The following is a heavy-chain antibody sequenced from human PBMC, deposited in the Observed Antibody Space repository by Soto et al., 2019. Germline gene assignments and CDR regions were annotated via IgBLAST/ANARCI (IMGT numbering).Heavy chain of an antibody. D-gene: IGHD3-10*01. CDR2: IIPIFGTA. J-gene: IGHJ6*02. CDR3: ARAAQMVRGVLPYYYGMDV. CDR1: GGTFSSYA. V-gene: IGHV1-69*13. Sequence: SVKVSCKASGGTFSSYAISWVRQAPGQGLEWMGGIIPIFGTANYTQKFHGRVTITADESTSTAYMELSSLRSEDTAVYYWARAAQMVRGVLPYYYGMDVWGQGTTVTVS.